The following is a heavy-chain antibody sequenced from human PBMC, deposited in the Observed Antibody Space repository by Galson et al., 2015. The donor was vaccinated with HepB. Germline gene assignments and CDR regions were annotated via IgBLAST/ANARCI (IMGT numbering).Heavy chain of an antibody. D-gene: IGHD4-11*01. CDR3: ARVPGVTTFYYYYYMDV. V-gene: IGHV1-2*06. CDR1: GYTFTGYY. Sequence: SVKVSCKASGYTFTGYYMHWVRQAPGQGLEWMGRINPNSGGTNYAQKFQGRVTMTRDTSISTAYMELSRLRSDDTAVYYCARVPGVTTFYYYYYMDVWGKGTTVTVSS. J-gene: IGHJ6*03. CDR2: INPNSGGT.